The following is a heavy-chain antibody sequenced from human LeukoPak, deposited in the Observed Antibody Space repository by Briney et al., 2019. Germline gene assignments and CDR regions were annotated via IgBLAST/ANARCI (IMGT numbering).Heavy chain of an antibody. CDR3: ARSKYCSSTSCPHRNNYYYYMDV. D-gene: IGHD2-2*01. V-gene: IGHV5-51*01. CDR1: GYSFTSYW. J-gene: IGHJ6*03. Sequence: GESLKISCKGSGYSFTSYWIGWVRQMPGKGLEWMGIIYPGDSDTRYSPSFQGQVTISADKSISTAYLQWSSLKASDTAMYYCARSKYCSSTSCPHRNNYYYYMDVWGKGTTVTVSS. CDR2: IYPGDSDT.